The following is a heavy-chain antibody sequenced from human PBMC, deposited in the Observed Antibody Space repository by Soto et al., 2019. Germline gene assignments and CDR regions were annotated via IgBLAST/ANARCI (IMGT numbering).Heavy chain of an antibody. J-gene: IGHJ4*02. V-gene: IGHV3-48*03. Sequence: EVQLVESGGGLVQPGGSLRLSWAASGFTLSGYEMNWDRQAPGKGLEWVSYISNDGRTMYYADSVKGRFTISRDNAQNSLDLQMNSLRAEATAVYYCVRDGITVRYTNLDCWGQGTLVTVSS. CDR2: ISNDGRTM. D-gene: IGHD4-17*01. CDR3: VRDGITVRYTNLDC. CDR1: GFTLSGYE.